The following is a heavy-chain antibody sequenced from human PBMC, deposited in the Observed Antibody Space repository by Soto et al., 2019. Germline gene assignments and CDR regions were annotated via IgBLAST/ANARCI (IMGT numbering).Heavy chain of an antibody. Sequence: GGSLRLSCAASGFTFSSYAMRWVRQAPGKGLEWVSAISGSGGSTYYADSVKGRFTISRDNSKNTLYLQMNSLRAEDTAVYYCAKDRHMENPATAYYFDYWGQGTLVTVSS. CDR3: AKDRHMENPATAYYFDY. J-gene: IGHJ4*02. CDR1: GFTFSSYA. CDR2: ISGSGGST. V-gene: IGHV3-23*01. D-gene: IGHD2-21*01.